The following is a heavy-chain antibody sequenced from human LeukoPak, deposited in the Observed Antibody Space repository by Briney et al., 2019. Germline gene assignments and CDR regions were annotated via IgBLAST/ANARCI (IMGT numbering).Heavy chain of an antibody. Sequence: PSETLSLTCTVSGGSISSYYWSWIRQPPGKGLEWIGYIYYSGSTNYNPSLKSRVTISVDTSKNQFSLKLSSVTAADTAVYYCARAEFSLRYFDWLFDYWGQGTLVTVSS. D-gene: IGHD3-9*01. V-gene: IGHV4-59*12. CDR3: ARAEFSLRYFDWLFDY. CDR2: IYYSGST. CDR1: GGSISSYY. J-gene: IGHJ4*02.